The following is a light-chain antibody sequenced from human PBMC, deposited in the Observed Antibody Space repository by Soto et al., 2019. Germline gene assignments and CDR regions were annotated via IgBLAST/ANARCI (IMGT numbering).Light chain of an antibody. CDR2: DVS. CDR3: QHYNSYSEA. V-gene: IGKV1-5*01. J-gene: IGKJ1*01. Sequence: GDRVTITCRASQSINAWLAWYQQKPGKAPKLLIYDVSILDSGVPSRFSGGASGTEFTLTISSLQPDDFATYYCQHYNSYSEAFGQGTKVDIK. CDR1: QSINAW.